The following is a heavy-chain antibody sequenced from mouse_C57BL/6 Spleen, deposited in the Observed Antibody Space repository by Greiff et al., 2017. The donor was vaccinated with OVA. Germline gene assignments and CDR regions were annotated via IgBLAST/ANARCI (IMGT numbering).Heavy chain of an antibody. D-gene: IGHD1-2*01. J-gene: IGHJ1*03. V-gene: IGHV1-59*01. Sequence: VQLQQPGAELVRPGTSVKLSCKASGYTFTSYWMHWVKQRPGQGLEWIGVIDPSDSYTNYNQKFKGKATLTVDTSSSTAYMQLSSLTSEDSAVYYCARGFTTAYFDVWGTGTTVTVSS. CDR1: GYTFTSYW. CDR2: IDPSDSYT. CDR3: ARGFTTAYFDV.